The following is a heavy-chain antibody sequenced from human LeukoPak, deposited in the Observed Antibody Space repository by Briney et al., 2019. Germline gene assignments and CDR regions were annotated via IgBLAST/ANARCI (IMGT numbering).Heavy chain of an antibody. CDR3: ARGPRNDP. J-gene: IGHJ5*02. D-gene: IGHD1-14*01. CDR2: IIPIFGTA. V-gene: IGHV1-69*05. Sequence: SVKVSCKASGGTCSSYAISWVRQAPGQGLEWMGGIIPIFGTANDAQKFQGRVTMTRDTSISTAYMELSSLRSDDTAVYFCARGPRNDPWGQGTLVTVSS. CDR1: GGTCSSYA.